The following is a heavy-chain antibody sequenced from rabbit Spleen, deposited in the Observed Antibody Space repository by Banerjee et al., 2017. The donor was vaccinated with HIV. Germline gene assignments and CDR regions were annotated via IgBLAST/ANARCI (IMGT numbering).Heavy chain of an antibody. Sequence: QQLVESGGGLVKPGASLTLTCKASGFDFSRGYDMCWVRLAPGKGLEWIGCIFTGNVKTYYASWAKGRFTISKTSSTTVTLQMTSVTVADTATYFCARDAGSGPYIDGYFNLWGPGTLVTVS. J-gene: IGHJ4*01. CDR3: ARDAGSGPYIDGYFNL. D-gene: IGHD8-1*01. CDR1: GFDFSRGYD. V-gene: IGHV1S40*01. CDR2: IFTGNVKT.